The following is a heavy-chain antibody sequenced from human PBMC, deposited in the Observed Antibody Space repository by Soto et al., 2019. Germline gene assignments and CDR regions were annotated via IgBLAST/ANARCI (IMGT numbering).Heavy chain of an antibody. V-gene: IGHV4-39*01. Sequence: SETLSLTCTVSGGSITGSSYYWGWIRQPPGKGLEWIGSIYYSGSTYYNPSLKSRVTISVDTSKNQFSLKLSSVTAADTAVYYCMLGSGWKDFDYWGQGTLVTVSS. J-gene: IGHJ4*02. D-gene: IGHD3-22*01. CDR3: MLGSGWKDFDY. CDR1: GGSITGSSYY. CDR2: IYYSGST.